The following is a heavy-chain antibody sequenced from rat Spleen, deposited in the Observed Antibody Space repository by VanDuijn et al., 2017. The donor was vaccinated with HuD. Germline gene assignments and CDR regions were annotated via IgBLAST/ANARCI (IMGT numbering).Heavy chain of an antibody. Sequence: QVQLKESGPGLVQPSQTLSLTCTVSGFSLTSYTVSWVRQPPGKGLEWIAAISSGGSTYYNSALKSRLSISRDTSKSQVFLKMNSLQTEDTAIYFCTRGGVWDYWGQGVMVTVSS. V-gene: IGHV2-6*01. CDR1: GFSLTSYT. CDR3: TRGGVWDY. J-gene: IGHJ2*01. D-gene: IGHD4-3*01. CDR2: ISSGGST.